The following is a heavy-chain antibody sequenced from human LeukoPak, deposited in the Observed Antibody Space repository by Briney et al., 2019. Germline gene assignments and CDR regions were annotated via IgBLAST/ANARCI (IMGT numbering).Heavy chain of an antibody. CDR1: GGSISTYY. J-gene: IGHJ4*02. CDR2: VSFSRGT. Sequence: PSETLSLTCAVSGGSISTYYWSWIRQPPGKGLEWIGYVSFSRGTYYNPSLKSRRTMSVDTSKNRFSLKLSSVTAADTAVYYCARQVTIVVAGGEYYFDYWGQGALVTVSS. CDR3: ARQVTIVVAGGEYYFDY. D-gene: IGHD6-19*01. V-gene: IGHV4-59*01.